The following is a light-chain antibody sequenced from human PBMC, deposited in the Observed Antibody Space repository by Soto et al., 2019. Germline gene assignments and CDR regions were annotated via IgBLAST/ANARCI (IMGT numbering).Light chain of an antibody. Sequence: QSVLTQPASVSGSPGQSITISCSGTSNDVGAYNFVSWYQQHPGKAPKLIIFEVTNRPSGVSNRFSGSKSGNMASLTISGLQAEDEGDYYCSSYTTSSALVVFGGGTKVTVL. CDR1: SNDVGAYNF. V-gene: IGLV2-14*01. CDR2: EVT. J-gene: IGLJ2*01. CDR3: SSYTTSSALVV.